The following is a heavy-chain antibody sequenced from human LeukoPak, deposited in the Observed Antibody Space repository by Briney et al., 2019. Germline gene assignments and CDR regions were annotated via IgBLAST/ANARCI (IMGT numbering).Heavy chain of an antibody. CDR2: INHSGST. CDR1: GGSFSGYY. V-gene: IGHV4-34*01. CDR3: ARDQEGFDY. Sequence: SETLSLTCAVYGGSFSGYYWSWIRQPPGKGLEWIGEINHSGSTNYNPSLKSRVTISVDTSKNQFSLKLSSVTAADTAVYYCARDQEGFDYWGQGTLVTVSS. J-gene: IGHJ4*02.